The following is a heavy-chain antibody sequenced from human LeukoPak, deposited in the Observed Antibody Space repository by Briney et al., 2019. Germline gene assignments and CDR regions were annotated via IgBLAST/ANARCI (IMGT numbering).Heavy chain of an antibody. Sequence: PGGSLRLSCAASGFTFSSYNMNWVRQAPGKGLEWVSSISGSSNYVYYADSVKGRFTISRDNAKNSVYLHMNSLRAEDTAVYYCAKAYYDPSGYSYYFDYWGQGTLVTVSS. CDR2: ISGSSNYV. CDR1: GFTFSSYN. CDR3: AKAYYDPSGYSYYFDY. D-gene: IGHD3-22*01. J-gene: IGHJ4*02. V-gene: IGHV3-21*01.